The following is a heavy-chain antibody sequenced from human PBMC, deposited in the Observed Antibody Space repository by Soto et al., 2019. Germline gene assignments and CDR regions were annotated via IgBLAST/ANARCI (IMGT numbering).Heavy chain of an antibody. CDR2: IYHSGMT. Sequence: QVQLQESGPGLVKPSQTLSLTCSVSGGSISTGGYYWSWLRQQPRRRLGWIGYIYHSGMTLSNPSLQSRVAISRATSENQFSLKRSSVTAADTAVYYCATVRWELHDAFDIWGHGTMVSVSS. V-gene: IGHV4-31*03. CDR3: ATVRWELHDAFDI. D-gene: IGHD4-17*01. J-gene: IGHJ3*02. CDR1: GGSISTGGYY.